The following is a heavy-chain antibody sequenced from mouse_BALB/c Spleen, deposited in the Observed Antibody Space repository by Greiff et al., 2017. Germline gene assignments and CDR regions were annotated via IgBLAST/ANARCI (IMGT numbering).Heavy chain of an antibody. D-gene: IGHD2-4*01. Sequence: EVQGVESGGGLVKPGGSLKLSCAASGFTFSSYAMSWVRQSPEKRLEWVAEISSGGSYTYYPDTVTGRFTISRDNAKNTLYLEMSSLRSEDTAMYYCARGYDYGVAYWGQGTLVTVSA. V-gene: IGHV5-9-4*01. CDR1: GFTFSSYA. J-gene: IGHJ3*01. CDR2: ISSGGSYT. CDR3: ARGYDYGVAY.